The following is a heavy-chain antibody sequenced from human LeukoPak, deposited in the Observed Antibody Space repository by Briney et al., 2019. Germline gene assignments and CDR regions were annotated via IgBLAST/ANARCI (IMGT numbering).Heavy chain of an antibody. Sequence: PGGSLRLSCAASGFTFRHYGMHWVRQAPGKGLEWVAVIWSDGSYKKYTDSVKGRFTISRDTPKNTLYLEMNSLTPKDSAVYYCARGLGYHLDSWGEGTLVTVSS. V-gene: IGHV3-33*01. CDR2: IWSDGSYK. CDR3: ARGLGYHLDS. J-gene: IGHJ4*02. CDR1: GFTFRHYG. D-gene: IGHD3-16*01.